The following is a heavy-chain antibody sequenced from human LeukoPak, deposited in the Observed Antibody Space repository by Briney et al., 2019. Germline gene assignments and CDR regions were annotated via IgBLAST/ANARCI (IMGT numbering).Heavy chain of an antibody. CDR3: AKTTMVRGSLVGDYYYGMDV. V-gene: IGHV3-48*02. Sequence: PGGSLRLSCAASGFTFSSYSMNWVRQAPGKGLEWVAHISSASSNMQYADSVKGRFTISRDNAKNSVYLQMDSLRDEDTAVYYCAKTTMVRGSLVGDYYYGMDVWGQGTTVTVSS. J-gene: IGHJ6*02. CDR1: GFTFSSYS. CDR2: ISSASSNM. D-gene: IGHD3-10*01.